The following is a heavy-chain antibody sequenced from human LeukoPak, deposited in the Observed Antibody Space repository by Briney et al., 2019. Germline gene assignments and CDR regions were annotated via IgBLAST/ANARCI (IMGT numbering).Heavy chain of an antibody. V-gene: IGHV4-39*07. D-gene: IGHD5-18*01. J-gene: IGHJ6*03. CDR2: IFYSGST. CDR3: ARGGGRGYSYGVYYYYHMDV. CDR1: SGSISTSNYY. Sequence: SETPSLTCTVSSGSISTSNYYWGWVRQPPGKALQWIGNIFYSGSTYYRPSLKSRVTISLDTPRNQFSLKLSSVTAADTAVYYCARGGGRGYSYGVYYYYHMDVWGKGTTVTISS.